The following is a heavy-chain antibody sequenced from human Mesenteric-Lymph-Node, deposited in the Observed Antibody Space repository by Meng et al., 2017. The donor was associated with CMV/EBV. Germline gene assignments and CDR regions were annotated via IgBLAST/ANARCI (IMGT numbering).Heavy chain of an antibody. D-gene: IGHD4-11*01. V-gene: IGHV3-30*04. Sequence: GESLKISCAASGFTFSSYAMHWVRQAPGKGLEWVAVISYDGSNKYYADSVKGRFTISRDNSKNTVDLQMNSLRTEDTAVYYCAKEVYSDYGISAYGMDVWGQGTTVTVSS. CDR1: GFTFSSYA. CDR2: ISYDGSNK. J-gene: IGHJ6*02. CDR3: AKEVYSDYGISAYGMDV.